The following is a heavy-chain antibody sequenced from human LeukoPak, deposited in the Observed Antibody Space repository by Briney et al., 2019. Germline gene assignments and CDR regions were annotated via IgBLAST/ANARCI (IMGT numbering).Heavy chain of an antibody. D-gene: IGHD3-22*01. V-gene: IGHV1-69*13. CDR3: ARRSGYYPYYFDF. CDR1: GYTFTSYA. Sequence: SVKVSCKASGYTFTSYAMHWVRQAPGQGLEWMGGIIPIFGTTNYAQKFQGRVTITADESTSTAYMELSSLRSEDTAVYYCARRSGYYPYYFDFWGQGTLVTVSS. CDR2: IIPIFGTT. J-gene: IGHJ4*02.